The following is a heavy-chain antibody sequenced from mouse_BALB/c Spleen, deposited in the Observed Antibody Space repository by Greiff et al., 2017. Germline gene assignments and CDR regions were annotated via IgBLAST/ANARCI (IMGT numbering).Heavy chain of an antibody. Sequence: QVQLQQPGAELVMPGASVKISCKASGYTFTDYWMHWVKQRPGQGLEWIGAIDTSDSYTSYNQKFKGKATLTVDESSSTAYMQLSSLTSEDSAVYYCARGLVTTVVADYWGQGTTLTVSS. V-gene: IGHV1-69*01. CDR1: GYTFTDYW. CDR2: IDTSDSYT. J-gene: IGHJ2*01. CDR3: ARGLVTTVVADY. D-gene: IGHD1-1*01.